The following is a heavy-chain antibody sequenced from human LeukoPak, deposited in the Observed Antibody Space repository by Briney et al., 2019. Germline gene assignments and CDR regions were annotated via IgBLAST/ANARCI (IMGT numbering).Heavy chain of an antibody. D-gene: IGHD3-22*01. Sequence: SETLSLTCTVSGGSISSYYWSWIRQPPGKGLEWIGYIYYSGSTNYNPSLKSRVTISVDTSKNQFSLKLSSVTAADTAVYYCARLTDQYCYDSSGFYFDYWGQGTLVTVSS. V-gene: IGHV4-59*01. CDR2: IYYSGST. CDR3: ARLTDQYCYDSSGFYFDY. CDR1: GGSISSYY. J-gene: IGHJ4*02.